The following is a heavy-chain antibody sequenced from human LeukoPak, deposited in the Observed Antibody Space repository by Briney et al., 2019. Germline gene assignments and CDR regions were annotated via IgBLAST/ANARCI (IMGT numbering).Heavy chain of an antibody. CDR3: AKERVSWIQLWPPIFDY. J-gene: IGHJ4*02. Sequence: GGSLRLSCAASGFTFSSYGMHWVRQAPGKGLEWVAFIRYDGSNKYYADSVKGRFAISRDNAKNSLYLQMNSLRAEDTALYYCAKERVSWIQLWPPIFDYWGQGTLVTVSS. CDR1: GFTFSSYG. D-gene: IGHD5-18*01. CDR2: IRYDGSNK. V-gene: IGHV3-30*02.